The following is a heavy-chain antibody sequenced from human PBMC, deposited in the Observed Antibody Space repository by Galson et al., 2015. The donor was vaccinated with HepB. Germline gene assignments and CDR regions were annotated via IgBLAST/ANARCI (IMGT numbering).Heavy chain of an antibody. CDR3: AREIRGYSGYDWGAYYYYMDV. V-gene: IGHV3-11*06. Sequence: SLRLSCAASGFTFSDYYMSWIRQAPGKGLEWVSYISSSSSYTNYADSVKGRFTISRDNAKNSLYLQMNSLRAEDTAVYYCAREIRGYSGYDWGAYYYYMDVWGKGTTVTVSS. J-gene: IGHJ6*03. CDR1: GFTFSDYY. D-gene: IGHD5-12*01. CDR2: ISSSSSYT.